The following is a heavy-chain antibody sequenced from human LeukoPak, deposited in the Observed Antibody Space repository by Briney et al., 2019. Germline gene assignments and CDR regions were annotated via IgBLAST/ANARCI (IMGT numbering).Heavy chain of an antibody. CDR2: ISYDGSNK. V-gene: IGHV3-30-3*01. CDR3: ARGPTVTYYFDY. D-gene: IGHD4-17*01. J-gene: IGHJ4*02. Sequence: GGSLRLSCAASGFTFSSYAMHWVRQAPGKGLEWVAVISYDGSNKYYADFVKGRFTISRDNSKNTLYLQMNSLRAEDTAVYYCARGPTVTYYFDYWGQGTLVTVSS. CDR1: GFTFSSYA.